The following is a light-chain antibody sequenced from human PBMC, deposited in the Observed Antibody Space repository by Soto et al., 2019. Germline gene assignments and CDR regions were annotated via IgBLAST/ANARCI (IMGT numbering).Light chain of an antibody. CDR2: ATS. CDR1: QGLKRY. CDR3: QQLNTYPVT. J-gene: IGKJ4*01. Sequence: DIQLTQSPSFLSASVGGRGTITCRASQGLKRYFAWYQQKPGKAPKLLLYATSTLRSVFPSRFSGSGSGAEFTLTITSLQPEDIATYYCQQLNTYPVTFGGGTKVEIK. V-gene: IGKV1-9*01.